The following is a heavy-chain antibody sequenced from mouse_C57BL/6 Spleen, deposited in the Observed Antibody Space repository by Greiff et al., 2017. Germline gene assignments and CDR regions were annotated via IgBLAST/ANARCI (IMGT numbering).Heavy chain of an antibody. CDR2: IYPGDGDT. Sequence: QVQLKQSGAELVKPGASVKISCKASGYAFSSYWMNWVKQRPGKGLEWIGQIYPGDGDTNYNGKFKGKATLTADKSSSTAYMQLSSLTSEDSAVYFCARSALITTVVVEDYWGQGTTLTVSS. J-gene: IGHJ2*01. D-gene: IGHD1-1*01. CDR3: ARSALITTVVVEDY. CDR1: GYAFSSYW. V-gene: IGHV1-80*01.